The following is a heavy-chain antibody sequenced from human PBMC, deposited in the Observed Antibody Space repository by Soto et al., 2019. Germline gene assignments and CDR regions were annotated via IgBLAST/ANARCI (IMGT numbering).Heavy chain of an antibody. CDR2: INAGNGNT. V-gene: IGHV1-3*05. Sequence: QVQLVQSGAEEKKPGASVKVSCKASGYTFTTYAMHWVRQAPGQSLEWMGWINAGNGNTKYSQKFQGRVTSTSGTAASTGYMGLSSLRSEDTAVYDCAGGGTGNTRYSYDGRDVGGQGSTVTVSS. CDR3: AGGGTGNTRYSYDGRDV. J-gene: IGHJ6*02. CDR1: GYTFTTYA. D-gene: IGHD1-7*01.